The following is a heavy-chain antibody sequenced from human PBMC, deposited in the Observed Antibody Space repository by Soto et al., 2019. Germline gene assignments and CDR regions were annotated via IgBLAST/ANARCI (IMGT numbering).Heavy chain of an antibody. D-gene: IGHD6-19*01. CDR1: GFTFSSFG. J-gene: IGHJ4*02. CDR2: INSNGGST. Sequence: GGSLRLSCSASGFTFSSFGTHWVRQAPGKRLEYVSAINSNGGSTYYTDSVKGRFTISRDNSKNTLYLQMSSLRVEDTALYYCVRELHSSGWPYFDYWGQGTLVTVSS. V-gene: IGHV3-64D*06. CDR3: VRELHSSGWPYFDY.